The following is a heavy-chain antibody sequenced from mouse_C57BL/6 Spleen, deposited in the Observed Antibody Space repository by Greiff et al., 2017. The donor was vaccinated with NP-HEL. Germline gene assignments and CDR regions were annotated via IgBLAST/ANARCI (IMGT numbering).Heavy chain of an antibody. CDR3: ARCGNPWYFDV. D-gene: IGHD2-1*01. CDR1: GYAFSSYW. Sequence: QVQLKQSGAELVKPGASVKISCKASGYAFSSYWMNWVKQRPGKGLEWIGQIYPGDGDTNYNGKFKGKATLTADKSSSTAYMQLSSLTSEDSAVYFCARCGNPWYFDVWGTGTTVTVSS. V-gene: IGHV1-80*01. CDR2: IYPGDGDT. J-gene: IGHJ1*03.